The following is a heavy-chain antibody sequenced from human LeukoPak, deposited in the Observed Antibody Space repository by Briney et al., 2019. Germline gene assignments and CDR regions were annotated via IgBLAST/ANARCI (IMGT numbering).Heavy chain of an antibody. V-gene: IGHV3-23*01. CDR1: GFTFSSYA. Sequence: GGSLRLSCAASGFTFSSYAMSWVRQAPGKGLEWVSSISGSFIGTFYADSVKGRFTISRDTSKNTLYLQMNSLRAEDTAVYYCAKEELRYFDWPMAPFDYWGQGALVTVSS. CDR3: AKEELRYFDWPMAPFDY. CDR2: ISGSFIGT. J-gene: IGHJ4*02. D-gene: IGHD3-9*01.